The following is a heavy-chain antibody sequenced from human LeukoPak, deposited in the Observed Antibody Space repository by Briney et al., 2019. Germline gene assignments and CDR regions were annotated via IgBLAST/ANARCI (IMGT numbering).Heavy chain of an antibody. D-gene: IGHD2-15*01. CDR3: ARAYTDCSGGSCYYNWFDP. V-gene: IGHV3-53*01. J-gene: IGHJ5*02. CDR2: IYSGGST. CDR1: GFTVSSNY. Sequence: LTGGSLRLSCAASGFTVSSNYMSWVRQAPGKGLEWVSVIYSGGSTYYADSVKGRFTISRDNSKNTLYLQMNSLRAEDTAVYYCARAYTDCSGGSCYYNWFDPWGQGTLVTVSS.